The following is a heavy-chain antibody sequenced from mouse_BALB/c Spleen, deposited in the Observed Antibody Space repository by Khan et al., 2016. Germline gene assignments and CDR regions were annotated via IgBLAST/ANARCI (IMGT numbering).Heavy chain of an antibody. V-gene: IGHV2-6-7*01. CDR2: IWGDGST. J-gene: IGHJ4*01. CDR1: GFSIIAYG. D-gene: IGHD2-2*01. Sequence: QVQLKESGPGLVAPSQSLSITCTVSGFSIIAYGVNWVRQPPGKGLEWLGMIWGDGSTDYNSALKSRLHITKDNSKSQVFLKMNSLQTDDTAKYYCARDGWGYYAMDYWGQGTSVTVSS. CDR3: ARDGWGYYAMDY.